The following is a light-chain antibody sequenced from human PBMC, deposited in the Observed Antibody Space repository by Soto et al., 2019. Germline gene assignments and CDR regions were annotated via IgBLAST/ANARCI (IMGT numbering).Light chain of an antibody. CDR3: QQYNSVPLT. V-gene: IGKV1-5*03. Sequence: DIQMTQSPSTLSASVGDRVTITCRASRSVSSWLAWYQQKPGEAPKLLIYKASSLESGVPSRFSGSGSGTEFTLTISSLQPDDFATYYCQQYNSVPLTFGGGTKVEIK. CDR2: KAS. CDR1: RSVSSW. J-gene: IGKJ4*01.